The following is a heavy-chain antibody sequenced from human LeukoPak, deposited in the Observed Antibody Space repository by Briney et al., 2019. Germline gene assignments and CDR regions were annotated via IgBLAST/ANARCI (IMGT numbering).Heavy chain of an antibody. J-gene: IGHJ4*02. Sequence: SETLSLTCTVSGGSISSSSYYWGWIRQPPGKGLEWIGSIYYSGSTYYNPSLKSRVTISVDTSKNQFSLRLSSVTAADTAVYYCARGAGSGSYYHGWGQGTLVTVSS. V-gene: IGHV4-39*01. CDR1: GGSISSSSYY. D-gene: IGHD3-10*01. CDR2: IYYSGST. CDR3: ARGAGSGSYYHG.